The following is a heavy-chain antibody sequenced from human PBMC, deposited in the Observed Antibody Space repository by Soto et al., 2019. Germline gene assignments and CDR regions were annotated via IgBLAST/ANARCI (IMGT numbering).Heavy chain of an antibody. CDR2: IYYGGST. CDR1: GGSISSGGYY. D-gene: IGHD3-9*01. CDR3: AREHYDILTYGMDV. Sequence: SETLSLTCTVSGGSISSGGYYWSWIRQHPGKGLEWIGYIYYGGSTYYNPSLKSRVTISVDTSKNQFSLKLSSVTAADTAVYYCAREHYDILTYGMDVWGQGTTVTVSS. V-gene: IGHV4-31*03. J-gene: IGHJ6*02.